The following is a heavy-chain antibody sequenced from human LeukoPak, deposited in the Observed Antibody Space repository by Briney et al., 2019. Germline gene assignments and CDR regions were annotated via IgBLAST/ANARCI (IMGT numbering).Heavy chain of an antibody. D-gene: IGHD3-10*01. J-gene: IGHJ4*02. CDR1: VFTFDDYA. CDR2: ISWNSGSI. Sequence: GGSLRLSCAASVFTFDDYAMHWVRQAPGKGLEWVSGISWNSGSIGYADSVKGRFTISRDNAKNSLYLQMNSLRAEDTALYYCAKDRGSGSYSYRYFDYWGQGTLVTVSS. CDR3: AKDRGSGSYSYRYFDY. V-gene: IGHV3-9*01.